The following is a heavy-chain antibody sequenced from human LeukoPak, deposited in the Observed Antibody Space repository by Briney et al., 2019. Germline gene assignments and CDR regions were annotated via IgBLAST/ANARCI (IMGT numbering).Heavy chain of an antibody. CDR3: AKEFWFGEFFDY. D-gene: IGHD3-10*01. J-gene: IGHJ4*02. CDR2: IKQDGSEK. V-gene: IGHV3-7*03. Sequence: GGSLRLSCAASGFTFSSYWMSWVRQAPGKGLEWVANIKQDGSEKYYVDSVKGRFTISRDNSKNTLYLQMNSLRAEDTAVYYCAKEFWFGEFFDYWGQGTLVTVSS. CDR1: GFTFSSYW.